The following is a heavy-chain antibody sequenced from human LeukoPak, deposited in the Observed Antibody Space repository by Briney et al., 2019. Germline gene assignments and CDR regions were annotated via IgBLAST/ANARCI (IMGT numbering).Heavy chain of an antibody. Sequence: SETLSLTCSVSGASVSSGSYYWNWIRQPPGKGLEWIGYIYYSGSTNYNPSLQSRVTISVDTSRNQFSLKLSSVTAADTAMYYCARAPIRYCSTRTCFSHFTTWGKGTLVTVSS. V-gene: IGHV4-61*01. CDR3: ARAPIRYCSTRTCFSHFTT. D-gene: IGHD2-15*01. CDR1: GASVSSGSYY. CDR2: IYYSGST. J-gene: IGHJ5*02.